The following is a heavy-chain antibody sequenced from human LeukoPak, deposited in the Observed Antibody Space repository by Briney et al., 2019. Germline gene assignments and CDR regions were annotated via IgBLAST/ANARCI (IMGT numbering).Heavy chain of an antibody. V-gene: IGHV3-30*03. D-gene: IGHD1-20*01. J-gene: IGHJ5*02. CDR2: ISADGSYK. CDR3: ARAVRSWGSLLITGLEGNWFDP. CDR1: GFTFSNYG. Sequence: GGSLRLSCAASGFTFSNYGMHWVRQAPGKGLEWVALISADGSYKYYADSVKGRFTISRDNAKNSLYLQMNSLRAEDTALYYCARAVRSWGSLLITGLEGNWFDPWGQGTLVTVSS.